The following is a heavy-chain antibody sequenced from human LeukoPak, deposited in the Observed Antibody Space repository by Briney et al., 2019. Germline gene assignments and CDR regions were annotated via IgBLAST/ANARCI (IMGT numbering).Heavy chain of an antibody. Sequence: GGSLRLSCIASGFTVSSNYMNWVRQAPGKGLEWVGRIKAKAHGGTIEYAAPVKGRFTISRDDSKNTLYLQMNSLKTEDTAVYYCTTDGVGVEGATYDNWGQGTLVSVSS. D-gene: IGHD1-26*01. CDR1: GFTVSSNY. J-gene: IGHJ4*02. V-gene: IGHV3-15*01. CDR2: IKAKAHGGTI. CDR3: TTDGVGVEGATYDN.